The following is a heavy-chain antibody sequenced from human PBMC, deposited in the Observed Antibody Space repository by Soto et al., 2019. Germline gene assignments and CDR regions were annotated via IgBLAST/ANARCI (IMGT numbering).Heavy chain of an antibody. CDR3: AKVETEAYYDILTGYCYFDY. CDR1: GFTFSSYA. Sequence: EVQLLESGGGLVQPGGSLRLSCAASGFTFSSYAMSWVRQAPGKGLEWVSAISGSGGSTYYADSVKGRFTISRDNSKNTLHLQMNSLRAEDTAVYYCAKVETEAYYDILTGYCYFDYWGQGTLVTVSS. V-gene: IGHV3-23*01. D-gene: IGHD3-9*01. J-gene: IGHJ4*02. CDR2: ISGSGGST.